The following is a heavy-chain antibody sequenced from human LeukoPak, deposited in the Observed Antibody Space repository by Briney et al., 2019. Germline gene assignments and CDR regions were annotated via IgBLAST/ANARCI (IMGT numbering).Heavy chain of an antibody. CDR1: GASISSSNYY. CDR3: AKSNGYGLIDY. D-gene: IGHD5-12*01. CDR2: IYSSGNT. J-gene: IGHJ4*02. Sequence: SETLSLACAVSGASISSSNYYWGWVRQSPGKGLEWIGNIYSSGNTYYNASLKSRVTMYIDTSKNQFSLKLSSVTAADTAMYYCAKSNGYGLIDYWGQGTLVTVSS. V-gene: IGHV4-39*01.